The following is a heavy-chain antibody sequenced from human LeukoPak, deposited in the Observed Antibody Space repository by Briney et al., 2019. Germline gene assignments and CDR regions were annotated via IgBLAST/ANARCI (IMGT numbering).Heavy chain of an antibody. D-gene: IGHD5-18*01. CDR2: INPNSGGT. CDR1: GYIFTDYY. V-gene: IGHV1-2*02. CDR3: ATFMKDTAMVF. Sequence: ASVKVSCKASGYIFTDYYIHWVRQAPGQGLEWMGWINPNSGGTNYAQKFQGRVTMTRDTSISTAYMELSRLRSDDTAVYYCATFMKDTAMVFWGQGTLVTVSS. J-gene: IGHJ4*02.